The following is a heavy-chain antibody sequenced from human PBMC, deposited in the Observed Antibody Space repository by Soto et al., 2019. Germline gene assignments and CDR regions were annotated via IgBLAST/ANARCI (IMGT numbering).Heavy chain of an antibody. J-gene: IGHJ5*02. CDR3: ARHTITMTRNWFDP. CDR1: GGSISSSSYY. D-gene: IGHD3-22*01. CDR2: TYYSGST. Sequence: SETLSLTCTVSGGSISSSSYYWGWIRQPPGKGLEWIGSTYYSGSTYYNPSLKSRVTIPVDTSKNQFSLKLSSVTAADTAVYYCARHTITMTRNWFDPWGQGTLVTVSS. V-gene: IGHV4-39*01.